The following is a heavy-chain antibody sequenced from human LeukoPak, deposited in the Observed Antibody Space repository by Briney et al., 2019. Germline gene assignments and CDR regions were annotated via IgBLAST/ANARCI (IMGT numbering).Heavy chain of an antibody. Sequence: SETLSLTCTISGGSISSYYWSWIRQPAGKGLEWIGRIYTSGSTNYNPSLKSRVTMSVDTSKNQFSLKLSSVTAADTAVYYCARFLLPTVTNRRTFDIWGQGTMVTVSS. CDR2: IYTSGST. V-gene: IGHV4-4*07. CDR1: GGSISSYY. J-gene: IGHJ3*02. CDR3: ARFLLPTVTNRRTFDI. D-gene: IGHD4-17*01.